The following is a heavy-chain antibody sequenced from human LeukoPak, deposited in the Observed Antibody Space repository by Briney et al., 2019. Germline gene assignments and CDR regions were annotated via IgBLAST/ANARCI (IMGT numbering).Heavy chain of an antibody. CDR1: GFTFSSYE. V-gene: IGHV3-48*03. CDR2: ISSSGSTI. Sequence: QPGGTLRLSCAASGFTFSSYEMNWVRQAPGKGLEWVSYISSSGSTIYYADSVKGRFTISRDNAKNSLYLQMNSLRAEDTAVYYCAELGITMIGGVWGKGTTVTISS. D-gene: IGHD3-10*02. CDR3: AELGITMIGGV. J-gene: IGHJ6*04.